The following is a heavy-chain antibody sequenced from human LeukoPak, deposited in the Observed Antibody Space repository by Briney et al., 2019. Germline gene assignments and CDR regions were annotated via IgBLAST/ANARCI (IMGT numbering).Heavy chain of an antibody. CDR3: ARRRITMIVVVTHFDY. Sequence: SETLSLTCAVYGGSFSGYYWSWIRQPPGKGLEWIGEINHSGSTNYNPSLKSRVTISVDTSKNQFSLKLSSVTAADTAVYYCARRRITMIVVVTHFDYWGQGTLVTVPS. J-gene: IGHJ4*02. D-gene: IGHD3-22*01. CDR2: INHSGST. V-gene: IGHV4-34*01. CDR1: GGSFSGYY.